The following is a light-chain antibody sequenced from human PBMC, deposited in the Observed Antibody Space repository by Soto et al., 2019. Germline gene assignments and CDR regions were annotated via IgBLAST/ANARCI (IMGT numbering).Light chain of an antibody. CDR2: EVS. Sequence: QSALTQPASVSGSPGQSITISCTGTSSDVGAYNSVSWYRQHPGKAPKLMIYEVSNRPSGVSERFSGSKSGNTASLTISGLQTEDEADFYCSSYTSSSTVIFGGGTKLTVL. V-gene: IGLV2-14*01. CDR3: SSYTSSSTVI. J-gene: IGLJ2*01. CDR1: SSDVGAYNS.